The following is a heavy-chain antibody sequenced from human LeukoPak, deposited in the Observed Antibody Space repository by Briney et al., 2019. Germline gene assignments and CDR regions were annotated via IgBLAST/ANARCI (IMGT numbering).Heavy chain of an antibody. CDR2: INQDGSEK. J-gene: IGHJ2*01. Sequence: HPGGSLRLSCAASGFTFSSYWMSWVRQAPGKGLEWVANINQDGSEKHYVDPVKGRFTISRDNGRSSLFLQMNSLRVEDTAVYYCARDRHGDTGDWSFDLWGRGTLVTVSS. CDR3: ARDRHGDTGDWSFDL. D-gene: IGHD4-17*01. V-gene: IGHV3-7*01. CDR1: GFTFSSYW.